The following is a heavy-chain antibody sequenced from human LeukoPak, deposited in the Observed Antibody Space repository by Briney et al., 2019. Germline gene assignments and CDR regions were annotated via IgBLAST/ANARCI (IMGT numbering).Heavy chain of an antibody. J-gene: IGHJ4*02. CDR1: GGSVSSYY. V-gene: IGHV4-4*09. D-gene: IGHD6-19*01. Sequence: SETLSLTCTVSGGSVSSYYWSWIRQPPGKGLEWIGYIYTSGSTNYNPSLKSRVTISVDTSKNQFSLKLSSVTAADTAVYYCARGTSGWYDYWGQGTLVTVSS. CDR3: ARGTSGWYDY. CDR2: IYTSGST.